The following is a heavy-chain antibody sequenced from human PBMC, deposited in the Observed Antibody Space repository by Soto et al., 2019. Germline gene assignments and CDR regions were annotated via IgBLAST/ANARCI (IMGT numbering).Heavy chain of an antibody. CDR2: IWYDGSNK. D-gene: IGHD6-13*01. J-gene: IGHJ6*02. CDR1: GFTFSSYG. V-gene: IGHV3-33*01. Sequence: GGSLRLSCAASGFTFSSYGMHWVRQAPGKGLEWVAVIWYDGSNKYYADSVKGRFTISRDNSKNTLYLQMNSLRAEDTAVYYCARDLGIAAAGHLDYYYYGMDVWGQGTTVTVSS. CDR3: ARDLGIAAAGHLDYYYYGMDV.